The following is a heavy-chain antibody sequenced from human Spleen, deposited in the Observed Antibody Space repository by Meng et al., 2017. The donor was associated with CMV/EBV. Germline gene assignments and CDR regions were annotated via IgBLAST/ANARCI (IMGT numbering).Heavy chain of an antibody. CDR2: ISSSGSTI. CDR3: ARGGSLEGSYYGMDV. V-gene: IGHV3-48*04. Sequence: GESLKISCAASGFTFSSYSMNWVRQAPGKGLEWVSYISSSGSTIYYADSVKGRFTISRDNAKNSLYLQMNSLRAEDTAVYYCARGGSLEGSYYGMDVWGQGTTVTVSS. CDR1: GFTFSSYS. J-gene: IGHJ6*02. D-gene: IGHD3-3*01.